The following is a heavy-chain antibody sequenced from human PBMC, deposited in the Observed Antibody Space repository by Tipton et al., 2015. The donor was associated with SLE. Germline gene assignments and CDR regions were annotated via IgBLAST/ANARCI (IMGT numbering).Heavy chain of an antibody. CDR3: ARAGGCSSTSCYIGWFDP. CDR2: IYYSGST. Sequence: TLSLTCTVSGGSISSSSYYWGWIRQPPGKGLEWIGYIYYSGSTNYNPSLKSRVTISVDTSKNQFSLKLSSVTAEDTAVYYCARAGGCSSTSCYIGWFDPWGQGTLVTVSS. D-gene: IGHD2-2*02. J-gene: IGHJ5*02. V-gene: IGHV4-61*05. CDR1: GGSISSSSYY.